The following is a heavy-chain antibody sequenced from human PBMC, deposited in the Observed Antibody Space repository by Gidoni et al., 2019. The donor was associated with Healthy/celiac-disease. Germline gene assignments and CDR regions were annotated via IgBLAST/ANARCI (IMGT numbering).Heavy chain of an antibody. V-gene: IGHV1-69*06. D-gene: IGHD3-22*01. CDR2: IIPIFGTA. CDR3: ARDIYYDSSAFAADAFDI. J-gene: IGHJ3*02. Sequence: WVRGIIPIFGTANYAQKFQGRVTITADKSTSTAYMELSSLRSEDTAVYYCARDIYYDSSAFAADAFDIWGQGTMVTVSS.